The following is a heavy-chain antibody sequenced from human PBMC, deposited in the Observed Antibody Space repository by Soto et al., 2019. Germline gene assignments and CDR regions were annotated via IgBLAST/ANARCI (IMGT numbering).Heavy chain of an antibody. J-gene: IGHJ6*02. CDR2: IIPIFGTA. CDR3: ARDSHGIGYYGSVSYYRTVYYGLDG. CDR1: GGTFSSFA. D-gene: IGHD3-10*01. Sequence: VASVKVSCPDSGGTFSSFAISWVRQAPGQGLEWMGGIIPIFGTAYYAQKFHVRVTIPAGESTSTAYMVLSSLRPEDTAVPYCARDSHGIGYYGSVSYYRTVYYGLDGWCQGPTGTV. V-gene: IGHV1-69*13.